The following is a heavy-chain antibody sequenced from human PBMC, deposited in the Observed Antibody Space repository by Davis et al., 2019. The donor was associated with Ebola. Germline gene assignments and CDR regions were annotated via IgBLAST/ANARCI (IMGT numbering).Heavy chain of an antibody. CDR1: GYTFTGYY. D-gene: IGHD2-15*01. CDR2: INPSGGST. V-gene: IGHV1-46*01. CDR3: ARERLIVVVVAATGDYYYGMDV. J-gene: IGHJ6*04. Sequence: AASVKVSCKASGYTFTGYYMHWVRQAPGQGLEWMGIINPSGGSTSYAQKFQGRVTMTRDTSTSTVYMELSSLRSEDTAVYYCARERLIVVVVAATGDYYYGMDVWGKGTTVTVSS.